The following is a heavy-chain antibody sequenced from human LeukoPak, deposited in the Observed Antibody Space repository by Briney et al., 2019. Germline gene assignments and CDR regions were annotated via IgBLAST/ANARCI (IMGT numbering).Heavy chain of an antibody. CDR1: GFTFSSYS. Sequence: GGSLRLSCAASGFTFSSYSMNWVRQAPGKGLEWVSSISSTSIYKYYADSVKGRFTISRDNAKDSLFLQMNSLRAEDTAVYYCARDKGVIGTFDYWGQGTLVTVSS. D-gene: IGHD3-16*02. CDR3: ARDKGVIGTFDY. CDR2: ISSTSIYK. J-gene: IGHJ4*02. V-gene: IGHV3-21*01.